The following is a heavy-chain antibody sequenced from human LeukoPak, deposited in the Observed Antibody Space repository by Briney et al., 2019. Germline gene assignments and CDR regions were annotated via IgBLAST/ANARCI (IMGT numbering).Heavy chain of an antibody. CDR2: IYSSGTT. V-gene: IGHV4-39*01. D-gene: IGHD5-24*01. J-gene: IGHJ4*02. CDR3: ARHLSQGDGNKRGFDN. Sequence: SETLSLTCTVAGGSISSPPYDWGWLRQPPGKGLEYIGSIYSSGTTYYNASLQSRVTISVDASKNQFSLKLGSVTAADTAVYFCARHLSQGDGNKRGFDNWGQGTLVTVSS. CDR1: GGSISSPPYD.